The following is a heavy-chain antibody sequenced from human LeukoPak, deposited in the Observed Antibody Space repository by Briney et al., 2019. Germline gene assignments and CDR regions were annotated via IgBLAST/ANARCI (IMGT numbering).Heavy chain of an antibody. CDR1: GGSISSYY. CDR2: IYYSGST. V-gene: IGHV4-59*01. Sequence: SETLSLTCTVSGGSISSYYWSWIRQPPGKGLEWIGYIYYSGSTNYNPSLKSRVTISVDTSKNQLSLKLSSVTAADTAVYYCARVGSGELYSPFDYWGQGTLVTVSS. J-gene: IGHJ4*02. D-gene: IGHD3-10*01. CDR3: ARVGSGELYSPFDY.